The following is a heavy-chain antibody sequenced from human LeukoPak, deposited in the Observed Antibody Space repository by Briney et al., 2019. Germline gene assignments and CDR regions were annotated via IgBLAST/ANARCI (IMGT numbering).Heavy chain of an antibody. CDR1: GGSISSGDYY. V-gene: IGHV4-61*02. D-gene: IGHD2-8*01. CDR3: ARDIVRYFDY. Sequence: SETLSLTCTVSGGSISSGDYYWSWIRQPPGKGLEWIGRIHTSGSTSSNPPLKSRVTISIDTSKNQFSLKLSSVTAADTAVYYCARDIVRYFDYWGQGTLVTVSS. J-gene: IGHJ4*02. CDR2: IHTSGST.